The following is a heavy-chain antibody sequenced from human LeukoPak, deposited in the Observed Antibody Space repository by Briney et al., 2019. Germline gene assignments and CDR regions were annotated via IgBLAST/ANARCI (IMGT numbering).Heavy chain of an antibody. D-gene: IGHD5-24*01. CDR3: AKEGRSLQTY. V-gene: IGHV3-7*03. CDR1: GFTFSSYA. J-gene: IGHJ4*02. Sequence: GGSLRLSCAASGFTFSSYAMSWVRLAPGKGLEWVANIKEDGTETYHVDSVKGRFTISRDNAKNSLYLQMNSLRVEDTAVYYCAKEGRSLQTYWGQGTLVTVSS. CDR2: IKEDGTET.